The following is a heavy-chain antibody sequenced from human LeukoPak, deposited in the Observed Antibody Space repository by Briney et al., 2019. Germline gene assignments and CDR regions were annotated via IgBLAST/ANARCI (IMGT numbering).Heavy chain of an antibody. CDR2: IRSKAYGGTT. J-gene: IGHJ4*02. D-gene: IGHD4-23*01. CDR1: GFTVSNKY. V-gene: IGHV3-49*04. CDR3: KPSTYDLYGGQPAIDY. Sequence: GGSLRLSCAASGFTVSNKYMTWVRQAPGKGLEWVGFIRSKAYGGTTEYAASVKGRFTISRDDSKSIAYLQMNSLKTEDTAVYYCKPSTYDLYGGQPAIDYWGQGTLVTVSS.